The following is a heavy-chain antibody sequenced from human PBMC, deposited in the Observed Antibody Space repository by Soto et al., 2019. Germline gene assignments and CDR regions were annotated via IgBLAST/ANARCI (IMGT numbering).Heavy chain of an antibody. CDR2: LVPVFGTA. Sequence: QVQLVQSGAEVKKPGSSVKVSCKASGGTFSSLAISWVRQAPGQGLEWMGGLVPVFGTANYAQKFQDRVTITADKATSTSYMALSSLRSEATAVYYCARSPGVFDYWGQGTLVTVSS. CDR3: ARSPGVFDY. CDR1: GGTFSSLA. J-gene: IGHJ4*02. D-gene: IGHD3-10*01. V-gene: IGHV1-69*06.